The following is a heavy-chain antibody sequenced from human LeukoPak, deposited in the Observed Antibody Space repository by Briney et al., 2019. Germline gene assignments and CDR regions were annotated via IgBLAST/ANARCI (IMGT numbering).Heavy chain of an antibody. Sequence: GESLKISCRGSGYSFTNHWIGWVRQMPGKGLERMGIIYPGDSDTRYSPSFQGQVTISADKSITTAYLQWNNLEASDTAMYYCARGIAEAAVTKFDYWGRGTLVTVSS. CDR2: IYPGDSDT. J-gene: IGHJ4*02. CDR1: GYSFTNHW. D-gene: IGHD6-13*01. CDR3: ARGIAEAAVTKFDY. V-gene: IGHV5-51*01.